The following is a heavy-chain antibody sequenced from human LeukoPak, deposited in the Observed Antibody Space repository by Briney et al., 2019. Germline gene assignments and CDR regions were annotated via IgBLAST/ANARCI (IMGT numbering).Heavy chain of an antibody. CDR3: VRNLDFWGDSEDY. Sequence: GGSLRLSCAASGFTFSSYWMHWVRQAPGKGLVWVSRINSDGSTTTYADSVKGRFTISRDNARNTLYLQMNSLRAEDTAVYYCVRNLDFWGDSEDYWGQGTLVTVSS. CDR2: INSDGSTT. J-gene: IGHJ4*02. V-gene: IGHV3-74*01. D-gene: IGHD3-3*01. CDR1: GFTFSSYW.